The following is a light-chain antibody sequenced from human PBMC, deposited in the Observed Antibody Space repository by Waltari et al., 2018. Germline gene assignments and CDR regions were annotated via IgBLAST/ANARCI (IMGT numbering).Light chain of an antibody. CDR2: AAS. Sequence: DIQMTQSPSSLSASLCPGVTILCPASQSISSYLDWYQQKPGKAPKLQMYAASSLQSGLPSRFSGSGSQTDFTLTISSLQPEDFATYYCQQGYSTPLTFVQGTRLEIK. CDR1: QSISSY. V-gene: IGKV1-39*01. J-gene: IGKJ5*01. CDR3: QQGYSTPLT.